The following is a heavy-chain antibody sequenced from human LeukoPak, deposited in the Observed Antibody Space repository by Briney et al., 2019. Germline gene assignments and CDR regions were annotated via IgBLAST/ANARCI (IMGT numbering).Heavy chain of an antibody. Sequence: GGSLRLSCAASGFTFSSYAMSWVRQAPGKGLEWVSVISGTGGNTYYADSVKGRFTISRDNSKNTMFLQFNTLRPEDTAVYYCAREGMGTTFSAWFEPWGQGTLVTVSS. CDR2: ISGTGGNT. CDR1: GFTFSSYA. CDR3: AREGMGTTFSAWFEP. V-gene: IGHV3-23*01. D-gene: IGHD1-7*01. J-gene: IGHJ5*02.